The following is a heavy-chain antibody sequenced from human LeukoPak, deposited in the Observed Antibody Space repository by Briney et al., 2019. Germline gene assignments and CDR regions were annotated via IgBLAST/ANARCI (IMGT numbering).Heavy chain of an antibody. CDR2: ISSTSSTM. CDR1: GFTFSSYS. CDR3: GKETSWWGGYYYYMDF. Sequence: GGSLRLSCAASGFTFSSYSMNWVRQAPGKGREWVSYISSTSSTMYYADSVKGRFTISRDNARDSLFLQMSSLRDEDTAVYYCGKETSWWGGYYYYMDFWGKGTTVTVSS. V-gene: IGHV3-48*02. D-gene: IGHD2-15*01. J-gene: IGHJ6*03.